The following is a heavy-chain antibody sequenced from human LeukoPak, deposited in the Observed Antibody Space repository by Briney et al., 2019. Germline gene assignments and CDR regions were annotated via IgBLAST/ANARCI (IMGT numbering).Heavy chain of an antibody. CDR3: ARDGSLPDF. J-gene: IGHJ4*02. CDR2: INSDGSST. V-gene: IGHV3-74*01. D-gene: IGHD3-3*01. CDR1: EFTFSRHW. Sequence: GGSLRLFCAASEFTFSRHWMHWVRQAPGKGLVWVSYINSDGSSTSYADYVKGRFTISRDNAKNMLYLQMNSLRAEDTAVYYCARDGSLPDFWGQGTLVTVSS.